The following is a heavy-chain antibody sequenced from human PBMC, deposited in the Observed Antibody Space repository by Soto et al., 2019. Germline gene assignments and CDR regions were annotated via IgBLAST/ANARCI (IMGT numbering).Heavy chain of an antibody. J-gene: IGHJ6*02. V-gene: IGHV3-11*06. Sequence: GGSLRLSCAASGFTFSDYYMSWIRQAPGKGLEWVSYISRSSSYTNYADSVKGRFTITRDNAKNSLYLEMNSLRAEDRAVYYCAKTRISVPALMGYYYGLDVWGPGTTVTVSS. CDR2: ISRSSSYT. CDR3: AKTRISVPALMGYYYGLDV. CDR1: GFTFSDYY. D-gene: IGHD3-10*01.